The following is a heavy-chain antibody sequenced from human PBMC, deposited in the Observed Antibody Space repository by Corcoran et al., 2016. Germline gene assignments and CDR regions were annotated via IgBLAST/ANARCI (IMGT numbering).Heavy chain of an antibody. CDR1: GGSISSSSYY. Sequence: QLQLQESGPGLVKPSETLSLTCTVSGGSISSSSYYWGWIRQPPGKGLEWIGSIYYSGSTYYNPSLKSRATISVDTSKNQFSLKLSSVTAADTAVYYCARDSSRALVPAAIAGMDVWGQGTTVTVSS. D-gene: IGHD2-2*01. J-gene: IGHJ6*02. CDR3: ARDSSRALVPAAIAGMDV. CDR2: IYYSGST. V-gene: IGHV4-39*07.